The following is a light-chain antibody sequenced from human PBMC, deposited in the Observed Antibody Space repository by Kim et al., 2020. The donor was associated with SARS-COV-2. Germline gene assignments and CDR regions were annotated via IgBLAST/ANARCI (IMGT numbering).Light chain of an antibody. J-gene: IGKJ4*01. CDR1: QSVSSD. V-gene: IGKV3-15*01. CDR2: GAS. CDR3: QQYNNWPLT. Sequence: EIVMTQSPVTLSVSPGEGATVSCRASQSVSSDLAWYQQKPGQPPRLLIYGASTRATGISARFSGSGSGTEFTLTISSLQSEDFAVYYCQQYNNWPLTFGGGTKVDIK.